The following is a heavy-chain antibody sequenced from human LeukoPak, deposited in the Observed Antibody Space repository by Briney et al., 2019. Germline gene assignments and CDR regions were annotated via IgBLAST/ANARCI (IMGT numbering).Heavy chain of an antibody. CDR2: IYATGST. V-gene: IGHV4-61*02. CDR1: GDSISSGDYY. Sequence: ASETLSLTCTVSGDSISSGDYYWSWIRQPADKGLEWIGRIYATGSTNYNPSLKGRVTISVDTSNNQFSLNLSSVTAADTAIYYCARDRGGAYTFDYWGQGALVTVSS. D-gene: IGHD2-21*01. J-gene: IGHJ4*02. CDR3: ARDRGGAYTFDY.